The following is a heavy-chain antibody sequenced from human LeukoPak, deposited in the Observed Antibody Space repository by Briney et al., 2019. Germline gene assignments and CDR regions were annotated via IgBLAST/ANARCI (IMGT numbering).Heavy chain of an antibody. CDR2: ISYDGSNE. CDR3: AKSRVRGVYYFDY. V-gene: IGHV3-30*18. J-gene: IGHJ4*02. CDR1: GFTFRTYG. D-gene: IGHD3-10*02. Sequence: PGGSLRLSCAASGFTFRTYGMNWVRQAPGKGLEWVAIISYDGSNEDYADSVKGRFTISRDNSKNTLYQQMNSLRAEDSAVYYCAKSRVRGVYYFDYWGQGTLVTVSS.